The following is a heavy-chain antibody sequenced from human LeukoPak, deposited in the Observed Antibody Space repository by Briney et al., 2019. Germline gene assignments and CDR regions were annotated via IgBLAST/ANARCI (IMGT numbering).Heavy chain of an antibody. CDR1: GFTVSSNY. CDR3: AREGYYDSSGYYR. D-gene: IGHD3-22*01. CDR2: IYSGGST. Sequence: GGSLRLSCAASGFTVSSNYMSWVRQAPGKGLEWVSVIYSGGSTYYADSVKGRFTISRDNPKNTLYLQMNSLRAEDTAVYYCAREGYYDSSGYYRWGQGTLVTVSS. J-gene: IGHJ4*02. V-gene: IGHV3-66*01.